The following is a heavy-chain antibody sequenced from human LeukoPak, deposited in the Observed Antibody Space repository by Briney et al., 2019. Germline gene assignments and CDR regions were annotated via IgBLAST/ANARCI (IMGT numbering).Heavy chain of an antibody. CDR1: GFTFDDNG. CDR3: ARGMYSCSSGNAFHI. D-gene: IGHD6-13*01. CDR2: IDWNGGST. V-gene: IGHV3-20*04. J-gene: IGHJ3*02. Sequence: GGSLRLSCAASGFTFDDNGMTWVRQAPGKGLEWVSGIDWNGGSTAYADSVKGRFTISRDNAKNSLYLQMNSLRPEDTALYYCARGMYSCSSGNAFHIWGQGTMVTVSS.